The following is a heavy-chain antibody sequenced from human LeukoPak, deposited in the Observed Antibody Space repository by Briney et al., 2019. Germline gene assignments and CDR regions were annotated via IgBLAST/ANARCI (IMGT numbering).Heavy chain of an antibody. CDR2: IYHSGST. CDR1: GGSISSGGYS. CDR3: ASQTYYYDSSGYLISEYFQH. J-gene: IGHJ1*01. V-gene: IGHV4-30-2*01. D-gene: IGHD3-22*01. Sequence: PSQTLSLTCAVSGGSISSGGYSWSWIRQPPGKGLEWIGYIYHSGSTYYNPSLKSRVTISVDRSKNQFSLKLSSVTAADTAVYYCASQTYYYDSSGYLISEYFQHWSQGTLVTVSS.